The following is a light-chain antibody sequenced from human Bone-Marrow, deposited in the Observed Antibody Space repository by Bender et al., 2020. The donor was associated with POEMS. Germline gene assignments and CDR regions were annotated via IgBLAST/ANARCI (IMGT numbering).Light chain of an antibody. V-gene: IGLV2-23*02. CDR3: CSYAGSSPSVL. J-gene: IGLJ2*01. CDR1: SSDVGGYNY. CDR2: EVS. Sequence: QSALTQPASVSGSPGQSITISCTGTSSDVGGYNYVSWYQQHPGKAPKLMIYEVSKRPSGVPDRFSGSKSGNTASLTISGLQAEDEADYYCCSYAGSSPSVLFGGGTKLTVL.